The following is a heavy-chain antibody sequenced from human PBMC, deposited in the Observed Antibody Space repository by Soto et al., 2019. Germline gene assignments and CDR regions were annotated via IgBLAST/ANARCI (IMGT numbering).Heavy chain of an antibody. D-gene: IGHD3-10*01. Sequence: LQSGGGVVQPGESLRLSCAASGFSLRDHALSWVRQAAGGGLEWVSGISGSEDRTNYADFVRGRFIISKGRAKNTLYLDMSGLRVDDTAVYFCGRTYTGGWGQGTLVTVSS. CDR2: ISGSEDRT. V-gene: IGHV3-23*01. CDR1: GFSLRDHA. J-gene: IGHJ4*02. CDR3: GRTYTGG.